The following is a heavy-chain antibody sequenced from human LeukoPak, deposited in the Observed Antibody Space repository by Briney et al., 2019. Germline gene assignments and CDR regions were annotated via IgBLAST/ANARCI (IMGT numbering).Heavy chain of an antibody. CDR1: GFTFSSYG. Sequence: GGSLRLSCAASGFTFSSYGMHWVRQAPGKGLEWVAVISYDGSNRYYADSVKGRFTISRDNSKSTLYLQMNSLRAEDTAVYYCAKDWSGGRRLAAAGTAYLCWGQGTLVTVSS. J-gene: IGHJ4*02. D-gene: IGHD6-13*01. V-gene: IGHV3-30*18. CDR3: AKDWSGGRRLAAAGTAYLC. CDR2: ISYDGSNR.